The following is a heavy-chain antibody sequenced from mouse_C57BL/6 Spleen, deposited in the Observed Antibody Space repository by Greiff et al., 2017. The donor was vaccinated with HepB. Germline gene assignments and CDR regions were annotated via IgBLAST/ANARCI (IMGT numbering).Heavy chain of an antibody. CDR2: INPNNGGT. Sequence: EVQLQQSGPELVKPGASVKISCKASGYTFTDYYMNWVKQSHGKSLEWIGDINPNNGGTSYNQKFKGKATLTVDKSSSTAYMELRSLTSEDSAVYYCARRGYDSWFAYWGQRTLVTVSA. D-gene: IGHD2-2*01. CDR3: ARRGYDSWFAY. J-gene: IGHJ3*01. V-gene: IGHV1-26*01. CDR1: GYTFTDYY.